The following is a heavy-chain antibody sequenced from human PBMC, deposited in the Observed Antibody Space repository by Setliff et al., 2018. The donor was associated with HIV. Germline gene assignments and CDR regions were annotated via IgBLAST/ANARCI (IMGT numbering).Heavy chain of an antibody. D-gene: IGHD5-12*01. CDR3: ARDANYGSSGYDREYFDY. Sequence: ASVKVSCKASGYTFTDYYMHWVQQAPGKGLEWMGRVDPEDGETIYAEKFQGRVTITADTSTDTVYMELTSLRSDDTAIYYCARDANYGSSGYDREYFDYWGQGTLVTVSS. J-gene: IGHJ4*02. V-gene: IGHV1-69-2*01. CDR1: GYTFTDYY. CDR2: VDPEDGET.